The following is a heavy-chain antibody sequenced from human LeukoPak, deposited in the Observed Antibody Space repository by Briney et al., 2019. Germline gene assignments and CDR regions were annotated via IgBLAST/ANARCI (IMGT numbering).Heavy chain of an antibody. J-gene: IGHJ4*02. V-gene: IGHV3-15*01. D-gene: IGHD6-6*01. CDR1: GFTFSNAW. CDR2: IKSKTDGETT. Sequence: GGSLRLSCAASGFTFSNAWMSWVRQAPGKGLDWVGRIKSKTDGETTDYAAPVKGRFTISRDDSENTLYLQMNSLRTEDTGVYFCTAVGPIAARLDYWGQGTLVTVSP. CDR3: TAVGPIAARLDY.